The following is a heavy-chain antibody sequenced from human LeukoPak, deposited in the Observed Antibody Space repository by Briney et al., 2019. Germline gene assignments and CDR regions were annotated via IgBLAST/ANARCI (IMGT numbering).Heavy chain of an antibody. Sequence: ASVKVSCKASGYTFTGYYMHWVRQAPGQGLEWMGWINPNSGGTNYAQKFQGRVTMTRDTSISTACMELSRLRSDDTALYYCAKVYDFWSGYYSFDYWGQGTLVTVSS. CDR1: GYTFTGYY. CDR3: AKVYDFWSGYYSFDY. D-gene: IGHD3-3*01. J-gene: IGHJ4*02. V-gene: IGHV1-2*02. CDR2: INPNSGGT.